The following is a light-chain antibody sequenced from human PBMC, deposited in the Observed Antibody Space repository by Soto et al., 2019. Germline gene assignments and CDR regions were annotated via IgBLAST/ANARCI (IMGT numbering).Light chain of an antibody. CDR1: QSMSRH. V-gene: IGKV1-9*01. CDR2: AAD. Sequence: EIQLTQSPSFLSASIGDRVTITCRASQSMSRHLAWYQQKPGKAPELLIYAADTLQSGVPSRFSGSRSGTEFTLAISSRQLEDVATYYYQQFQNYPLSIFGPGTKVDIK. CDR3: QQFQNYPLSI. J-gene: IGKJ3*01.